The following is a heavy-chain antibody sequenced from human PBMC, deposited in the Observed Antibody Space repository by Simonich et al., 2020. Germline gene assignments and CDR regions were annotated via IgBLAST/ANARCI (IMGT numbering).Heavy chain of an antibody. CDR3: ARHAGFAFDI. CDR2: IYYSGGT. D-gene: IGHD6-13*01. CDR1: VGSISSSSYY. V-gene: IGHV4-39*01. J-gene: IGHJ3*02. Sequence: QLQLQESGPGLVKPSETLSLPCTVSVGSISSSSYYWGWTRQPPGKGLGWIGSIYYSGGTYYNPSLKSRVTISVDTSKNQFALKLSSVTAADTAVYYCARHAGFAFDIWGQGTMVTVSS.